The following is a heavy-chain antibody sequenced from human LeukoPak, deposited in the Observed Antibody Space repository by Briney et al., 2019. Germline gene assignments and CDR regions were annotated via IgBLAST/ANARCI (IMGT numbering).Heavy chain of an antibody. CDR3: ARDTPYSSSPEMNWFDP. CDR2: ISAYNGNT. Sequence: ASVKVSCKASGGTFSSYAISWVRQAPGQGLEWMGWISAYNGNTNYAQKLQGRVTMTTDTSTSTAYMELRSLRSDDTAVYYCARDTPYSSSPEMNWFDPWGQGTLVTVSS. D-gene: IGHD6-13*01. CDR1: GGTFSSYA. J-gene: IGHJ5*02. V-gene: IGHV1-18*01.